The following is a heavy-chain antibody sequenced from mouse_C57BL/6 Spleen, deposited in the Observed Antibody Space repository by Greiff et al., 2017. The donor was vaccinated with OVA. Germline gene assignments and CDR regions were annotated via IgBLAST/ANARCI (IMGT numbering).Heavy chain of an antibody. J-gene: IGHJ2*01. CDR1: GYTFTSYW. Sequence: QVQLQQPGAELVKPGASVKLSCKASGYTFTSYWMQWVKQRPGQGLEWIGEIDPSDSYTNYNQKFKGKATLTVDTSSSTAYMQLSSLTSEDSAVYYCARRGYGSSPYYFDYWGQGTTLTVSS. D-gene: IGHD1-1*01. CDR3: ARRGYGSSPYYFDY. CDR2: IDPSDSYT. V-gene: IGHV1-50*01.